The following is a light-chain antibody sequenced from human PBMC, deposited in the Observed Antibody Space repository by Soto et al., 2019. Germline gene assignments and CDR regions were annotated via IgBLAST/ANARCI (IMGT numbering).Light chain of an antibody. CDR1: SSDIGAGYD. J-gene: IGLJ3*02. CDR2: GNI. V-gene: IGLV1-40*01. CDR3: QSYDSSLGGSKGV. Sequence: QSVLTQPPSMSGAPGQRVTISCTGSSSDIGAGYDVHWYQQCPGTAPKLLIYGNINRPSGVPDRFSGSKSGTSASLAITGLQAEDEADYYCQSYDSSLGGSKGVFGGGTKVTVL.